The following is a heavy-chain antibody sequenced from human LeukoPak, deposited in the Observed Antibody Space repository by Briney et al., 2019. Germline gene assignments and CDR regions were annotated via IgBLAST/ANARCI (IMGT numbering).Heavy chain of an antibody. Sequence: GGSLRLSCAASGFTFSSYWMSWVRQAPGKGLEWVANIKQDGSEKYYVDSVKGRFTISSDNAENTLYLELSSLRAEDTAVYYCTRSGAGGAFDIWGQGTMVGVSS. CDR3: TRSGAGGAFDI. CDR1: GFTFSSYW. V-gene: IGHV3-7*01. CDR2: IKQDGSEK. D-gene: IGHD3-10*01. J-gene: IGHJ3*02.